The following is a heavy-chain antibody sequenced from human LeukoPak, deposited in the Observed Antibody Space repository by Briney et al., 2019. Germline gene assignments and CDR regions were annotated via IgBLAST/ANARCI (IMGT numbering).Heavy chain of an antibody. J-gene: IGHJ4*02. CDR1: GYTFTSYG. Sequence: ASVKVSCKASGYTFTSYGISWVRQAPGQGLEWMGWISDYNGNTNDAQKLQGRVSMTTDTSTSTAYMELRSLRSDDTAVYYCAREAVAGTFSDYWGQGTLVTVSS. CDR3: AREAVAGTFSDY. V-gene: IGHV1-18*01. D-gene: IGHD6-19*01. CDR2: ISDYNGNT.